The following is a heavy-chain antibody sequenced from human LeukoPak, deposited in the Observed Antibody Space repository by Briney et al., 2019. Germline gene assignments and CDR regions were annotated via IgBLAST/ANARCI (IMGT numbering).Heavy chain of an antibody. CDR3: ARGSPRGYGSGSYVRSWFDP. CDR1: GGPFSGYY. V-gene: IGHV4-34*01. D-gene: IGHD3-10*01. Sequence: SETLSLTCAVYGGPFSGYYWSWIRQPPGKGLEWIGEINHSGSTNNNPSLKSRVTISVDTSKNQFSLKLSSVTAADTAVYYCARGSPRGYGSGSYVRSWFDPWGQGTLVTVSS. CDR2: INHSGST. J-gene: IGHJ5*02.